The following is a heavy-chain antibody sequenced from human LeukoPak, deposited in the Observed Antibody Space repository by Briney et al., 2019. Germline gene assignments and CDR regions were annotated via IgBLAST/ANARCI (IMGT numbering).Heavy chain of an antibody. Sequence: SETLSLTCTVSGGSISSYYWDWIRQPPGKGLEWIGYIYYSGSTNYNPSLKSRVTISVDTSKNQFSLKLSSVTAADTAVYYCARSLYYYGSDSFDIWGQGTMVTVSS. CDR2: IYYSGST. CDR1: GGSISSYY. V-gene: IGHV4-59*01. CDR3: ARSLYYYGSDSFDI. J-gene: IGHJ3*02. D-gene: IGHD3-10*01.